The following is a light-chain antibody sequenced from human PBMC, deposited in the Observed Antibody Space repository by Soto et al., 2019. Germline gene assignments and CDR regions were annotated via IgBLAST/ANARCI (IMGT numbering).Light chain of an antibody. CDR1: SSNIGAGYD. CDR3: QSYDSSLSAVV. CDR2: VNS. J-gene: IGLJ2*01. V-gene: IGLV1-40*01. Sequence: QLVLTQPPSVSGAPGQRVTISCTGSSSNIGAGYDVHWYLQLPGTAPKLLIYVNSNRPSGVPDRFSGSKSGTSASLAITGLQAEDEADYYCQSYDSSLSAVVFGGGTKLTVL.